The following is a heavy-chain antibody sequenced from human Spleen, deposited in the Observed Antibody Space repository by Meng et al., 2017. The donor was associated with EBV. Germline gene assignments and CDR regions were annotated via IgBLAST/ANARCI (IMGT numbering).Heavy chain of an antibody. J-gene: IGHJ4*02. CDR2: LIPMSGAP. V-gene: IGHV1-69*01. CDR1: GGTSRSDA. Sequence: QVRLVEAGAGVRKPGPSVKVSCKTSGGTSRSDAISWVRQGPGQGLEWMGGLIPMSGAPHYAQKFQDRVTITADESTSTHYMDLSGLRSEDTAVYYCASESGRGFTPDYWGQGTLVTVSS. D-gene: IGHD3-10*01. CDR3: ASESGRGFTPDY.